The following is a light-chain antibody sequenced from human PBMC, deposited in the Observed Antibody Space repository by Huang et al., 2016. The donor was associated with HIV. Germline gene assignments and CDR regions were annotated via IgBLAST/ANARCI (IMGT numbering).Light chain of an antibody. CDR1: QSVSSSY. CDR2: GAS. J-gene: IGKJ3*01. Sequence: EIVLTQSPGTLSLCPGERATLSCRASQSVSSSYLAWYQQKPGQAPRLLIYGASSRATGIPDRFSGSESGTDFTLTISRLEPEDFAVYYCQQYGGSPIFTFGPGTKVDIK. V-gene: IGKV3-20*01. CDR3: QQYGGSPIFT.